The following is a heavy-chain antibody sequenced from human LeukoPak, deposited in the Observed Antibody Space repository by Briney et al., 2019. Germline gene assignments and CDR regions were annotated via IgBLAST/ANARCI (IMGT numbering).Heavy chain of an antibody. V-gene: IGHV4-61*02. CDR2: IYTSGST. J-gene: IGHJ6*03. CDR1: AGSISRGSYD. Sequence: SETLSLTCTVYAGSISRGSYDGNWIRQPAGKGLEWIGRIYTSGSTNYNPSLKSRVTISVDTSKNQFSLKLSSVTAADTAVYYCARMGVAGYYYMGVWGKGTTVTVSS. D-gene: IGHD6-19*01. CDR3: ARMGVAGYYYMGV.